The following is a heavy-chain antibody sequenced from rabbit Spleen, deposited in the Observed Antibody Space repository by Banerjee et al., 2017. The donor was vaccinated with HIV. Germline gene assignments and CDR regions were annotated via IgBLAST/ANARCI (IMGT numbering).Heavy chain of an antibody. CDR2: LNTATVID. J-gene: IGHJ4*01. Sequence: QKQLEESGRGMVKPEGALTLTCKAYGFSFSDRDVMCWVGQAQGKGMERVACLNTATVIDVYAIWAKGLFTISKTSSTTVTLQMTSLTAAYTASYCCARDLTGVIGSTFGWWGPGALFAVS. CDR1: GFSFSDRDV. CDR3: ARDLTGVIGSTFGW. D-gene: IGHD1-1*01. V-gene: IGHV1S45*01.